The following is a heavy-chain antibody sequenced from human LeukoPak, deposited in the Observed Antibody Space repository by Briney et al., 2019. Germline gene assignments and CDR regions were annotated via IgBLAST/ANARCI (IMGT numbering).Heavy chain of an antibody. V-gene: IGHV3-7*01. J-gene: IGHJ4*02. Sequence: GGSLRLPCAASGFTFNSFAMSWVRQAPRQGLEWVANIRQDGSEKYYVDSVKGRFTISRDNAKNSLYLQMNSLRAEDTAVYYCARGHDYGGFDYWGQGTLVTVSS. CDR3: ARGHDYGGFDY. CDR2: IRQDGSEK. CDR1: GFTFNSFA. D-gene: IGHD4-17*01.